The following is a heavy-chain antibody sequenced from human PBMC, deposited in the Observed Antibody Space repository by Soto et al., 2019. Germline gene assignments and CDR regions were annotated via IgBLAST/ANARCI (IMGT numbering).Heavy chain of an antibody. D-gene: IGHD3-3*01. V-gene: IGHV3-23*01. CDR1: GFTFSSYA. J-gene: IGHJ4*02. CDR2: ISGSGGGT. Sequence: EVQLLESGGGLVQPGGSLRLSCAASGFTFSSYAMSWVRQAPGKGLEWVSAISGSGGGTYYADSVKGRFTISRDNSKNTLYLQMNSLRAEDTAVYYCAKDPRRTIFGVVIITPYFDYWGQGTLVTVSS. CDR3: AKDPRRTIFGVVIITPYFDY.